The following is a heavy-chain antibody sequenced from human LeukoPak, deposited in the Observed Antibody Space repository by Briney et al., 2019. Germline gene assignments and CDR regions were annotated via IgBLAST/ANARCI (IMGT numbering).Heavy chain of an antibody. CDR2: IWYDGSNK. V-gene: IGHV3-33*01. CDR1: GFTFSSYG. Sequence: PGGSLRLSCAASGFTFSSYGMHWVRQAPGKGLEWVAVIWYDGSNKYYADSVKGRFTISRDNSKNTLYLQMNSLRAEGSAVYYCARVSRSSYFDYWGQGTLVTVSS. CDR3: ARVSRSSYFDY. J-gene: IGHJ4*02.